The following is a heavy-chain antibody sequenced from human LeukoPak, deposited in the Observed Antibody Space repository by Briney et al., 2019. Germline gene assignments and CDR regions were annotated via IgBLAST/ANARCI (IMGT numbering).Heavy chain of an antibody. V-gene: IGHV3-7*01. CDR1: GSIFKKYW. CDR3: ARETPRRGETRDGYR. J-gene: IGHJ4*02. CDR2: IKEDGSET. D-gene: IGHD5-24*01. Sequence: GGSLRLSCAASGSIFKKYWMNWVRQVPGKGLEGLANIKEDGSETYYADSVKGRFTISRDNPKNLLFLQINSLRVEDTAVYYCARETPRRGETRDGYRWGQGTVVTVSS.